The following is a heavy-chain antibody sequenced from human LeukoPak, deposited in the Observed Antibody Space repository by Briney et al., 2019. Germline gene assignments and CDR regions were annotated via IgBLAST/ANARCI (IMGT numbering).Heavy chain of an antibody. J-gene: IGHJ4*02. CDR1: GFTFSSYA. V-gene: IGHV3-23*01. CDR3: AKEGGPGWLQLYYFDY. Sequence: GGSLRLSCAASGFTFSSYAMSWVRQAPGKGLEWVSAISGSGGSTYYADSVKGRFTISRDNSKNTLYLQMNSLRAEDTAVYYCAKEGGPGWLQLYYFDYWGQGTLVTVSS. CDR2: ISGSGGST. D-gene: IGHD5-24*01.